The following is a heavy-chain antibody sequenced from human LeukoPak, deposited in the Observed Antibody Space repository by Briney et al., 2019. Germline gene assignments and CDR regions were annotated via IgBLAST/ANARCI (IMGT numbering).Heavy chain of an antibody. CDR3: ARAVAGDFDY. Sequence: SETLSLTCTVSGGSISNSSYYWGWIRQPPGKGLEWIGSIYYSGSTYYNPSLKSRVTISVDTSKNQFSLKLSSVTAADTAVYYCARAVAGDFDYWGQGTLVTVSS. J-gene: IGHJ4*02. CDR1: GGSISNSSYY. CDR2: IYYSGST. V-gene: IGHV4-39*01. D-gene: IGHD6-19*01.